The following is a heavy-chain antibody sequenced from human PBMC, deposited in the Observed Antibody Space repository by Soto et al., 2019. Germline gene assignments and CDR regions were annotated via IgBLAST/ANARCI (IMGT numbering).Heavy chain of an antibody. V-gene: IGHV3-21*06. J-gene: IGHJ5*02. CDR2: ITSSGFDI. Sequence: GGSLRLSCAASGLPFSNAWMSWVRQAPGKGLEWVSSITSSGFDIYYADSVKGRFSISRDNAKNSLYLQMNSLRADDTAVYFCTRRTGTTYAPWGQGTLVTVSS. CDR3: TRRTGTTYAP. D-gene: IGHD1-1*01. CDR1: GLPFSNAW.